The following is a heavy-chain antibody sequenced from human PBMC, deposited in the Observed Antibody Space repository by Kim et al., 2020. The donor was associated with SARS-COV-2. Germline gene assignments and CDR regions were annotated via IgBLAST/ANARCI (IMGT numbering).Heavy chain of an antibody. CDR3: AKGSGSRSIDY. V-gene: IGHV3-23*01. Sequence: GGSLRLSCAASGFSFSTSAVGWVRQAPGKGLEWVSGISGTGGTTLYADSVKGRFTLSIDTSKNTLYLQMNTLRAEDTALYYCAKGSGSRSIDYWGQGTLV. J-gene: IGHJ4*02. CDR2: ISGTGGTT. D-gene: IGHD3-10*01. CDR1: GFSFSTSA.